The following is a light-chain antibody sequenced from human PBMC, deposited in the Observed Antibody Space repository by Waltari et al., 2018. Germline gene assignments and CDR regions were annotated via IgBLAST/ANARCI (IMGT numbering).Light chain of an antibody. J-gene: IGKJ2*01. CDR3: QQLYTYPYT. Sequence: DLQMTQSPSSLSASVGDRVTISCRASKNIRSYLSWYQQKPGIAPKLVIYAASTLQSGVPSRFSGSGSGTNFTLTITSLQPEDFATYYCQQLYTYPYTFGQGTKLEIK. CDR2: AAS. CDR1: KNIRSY. V-gene: IGKV1-39*01.